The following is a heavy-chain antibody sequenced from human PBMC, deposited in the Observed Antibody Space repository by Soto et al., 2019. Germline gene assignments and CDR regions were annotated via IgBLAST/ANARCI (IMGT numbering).Heavy chain of an antibody. CDR1: GVSISSAGYY. D-gene: IGHD3-10*01. V-gene: IGHV4-31*01. Sequence: QVRLQESGPGLVRPSETLSLTCTASGVSISSAGYYWSWIRHHPGKGLEWIGTTFYSASTYYNPSLKSATRISVYTSKNQFSLNLSSVTAADRAVYYCASPSMLRGVIAFDQWGPGIHVTVSS. CDR2: TFYSAST. J-gene: IGHJ4*02. CDR3: ASPSMLRGVIAFDQ.